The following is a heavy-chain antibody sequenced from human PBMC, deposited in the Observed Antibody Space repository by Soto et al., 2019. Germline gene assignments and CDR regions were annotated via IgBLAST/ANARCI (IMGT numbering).Heavy chain of an antibody. D-gene: IGHD5-18*01. J-gene: IGHJ4*02. CDR2: ISSSSSYI. V-gene: IGHV3-21*01. CDR1: GFTFSSYS. CDR3: APDRKGYKY. Sequence: EVQLVESGGGLVKPGGSLRLSCAASGFTFSSYSMNWVRRAPGKGLEWVSSISSSSSYIYYADSVKGRFTISRDNAKNSLYLQMNSLRAEDTAVYYCAPDRKGYKYWGQGTLVTVSS.